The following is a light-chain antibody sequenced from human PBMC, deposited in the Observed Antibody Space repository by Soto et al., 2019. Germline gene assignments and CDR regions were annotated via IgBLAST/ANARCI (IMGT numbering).Light chain of an antibody. CDR3: QQYNNWPPWT. CDR1: QSVRSN. J-gene: IGKJ1*01. V-gene: IGKV3-15*01. Sequence: IGLTQYPGTLSFSPGEKATLSCRASQSVRSNLAWYQQKPGQAPRLLMYDASTRATGIPARFSGSGSGTEFTLTISSLQSEDFAVYYCQQYNNWPPWTFGQGTKVDIK. CDR2: DAS.